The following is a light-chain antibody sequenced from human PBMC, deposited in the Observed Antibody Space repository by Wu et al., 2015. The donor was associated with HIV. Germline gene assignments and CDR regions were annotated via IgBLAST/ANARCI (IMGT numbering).Light chain of an antibody. CDR2: GAS. J-gene: IGKJ2*03. CDR3: QQYNNWPPLYS. Sequence: EIVLTQSPATLSLSPGERATLSCRASQSVSRFLAWYQHKPGQPPRLLIYGASTRATGIPARFSGDGSGTEFTLTISSLQSEDFAVYYCQQYNNWPPLYSFGQGTKLEIK. V-gene: IGKV3-15*01. CDR1: QSVSRF.